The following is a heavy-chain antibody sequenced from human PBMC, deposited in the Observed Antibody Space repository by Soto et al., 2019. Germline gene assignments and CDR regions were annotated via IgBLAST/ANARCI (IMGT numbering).Heavy chain of an antibody. J-gene: IGHJ5*02. CDR1: NGSISNFY. Sequence: SETLSLTCTVSNGSISNFYWNWIRQSAGKGLEWIGRIHGSGSATYNPSLRSRVTMSVDTSKNQFSLKVNSVTGSDTAVYYCARSSHKESWFEPWGQGTLVTVSS. D-gene: IGHD6-13*01. CDR3: ARSSHKESWFEP. CDR2: IHGSGSA. V-gene: IGHV4-4*07.